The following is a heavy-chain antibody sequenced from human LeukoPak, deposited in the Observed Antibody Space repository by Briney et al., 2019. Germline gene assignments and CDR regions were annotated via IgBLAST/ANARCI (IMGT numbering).Heavy chain of an antibody. CDR1: GYTFTGYY. V-gene: IGHV1-2*02. J-gene: IGHJ4*02. Sequence: ASVKVSCKASGYTFTGYYMHWVRQAPGHGLEWMGWINPNSGGTNYAQKFQGRVTMTRDTSISTACMELSRLRSDDTAVYYCARLASDIVVVPAAVWGQGTLVTVSS. CDR3: ARLASDIVVVPAAV. D-gene: IGHD2-2*01. CDR2: INPNSGGT.